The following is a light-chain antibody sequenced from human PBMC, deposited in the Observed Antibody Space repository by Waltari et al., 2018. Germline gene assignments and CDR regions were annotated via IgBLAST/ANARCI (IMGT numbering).Light chain of an antibody. CDR3: CSYVGSYTLL. J-gene: IGLJ3*02. CDR1: GSYVGGFRS. CDR2: DVS. V-gene: IGLV2-11*01. Sequence: QSGLTQPRSVSGSPGQSVTIPCPATGSYVGGFRSLSWDHQSPGKAPKLIIYDVSKRPSGAPDRFSGSKSGNTASLTISGLQAEDEADYHCCSYVGSYTLLFGGGTKLTVL.